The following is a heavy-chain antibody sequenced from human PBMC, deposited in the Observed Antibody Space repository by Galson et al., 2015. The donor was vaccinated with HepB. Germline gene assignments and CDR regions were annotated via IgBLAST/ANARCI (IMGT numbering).Heavy chain of an antibody. V-gene: IGHV3-74*01. CDR2: INSDGSST. CDR3: ASYYYDSSGPF. D-gene: IGHD3-22*01. CDR1: GFTFSSYW. J-gene: IGHJ6*02. Sequence: SLRLSCAASGFTFSSYWMHWVRQAPGKGLVWVSRINSDGSSTSYADSVKGRFTISRDNAKNTLYLQMNSLRAEDTAVYYCASYYYDSSGPFWGQGTTVTVSS.